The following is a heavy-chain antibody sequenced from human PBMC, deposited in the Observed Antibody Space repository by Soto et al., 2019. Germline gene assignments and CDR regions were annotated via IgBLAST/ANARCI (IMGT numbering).Heavy chain of an antibody. J-gene: IGHJ4*02. D-gene: IGHD2-2*02. CDR3: ARLIGYCSSTSCYISKFDY. CDR2: IYPGDSDT. Sequence: GESLKISCKGSGYSFTSYWIGWVRQMPGKGLEWMGIIYPGDSDTRYSPSLQGQVTISADRSISTAYLQWSSLKASDTAMYYCARLIGYCSSTSCYISKFDYWGQGTLVTVSS. V-gene: IGHV5-51*01. CDR1: GYSFTSYW.